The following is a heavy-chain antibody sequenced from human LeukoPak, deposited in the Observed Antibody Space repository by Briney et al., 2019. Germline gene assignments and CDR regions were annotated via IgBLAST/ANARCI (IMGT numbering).Heavy chain of an antibody. CDR1: GGSISSSSYY. V-gene: IGHV4-39*07. D-gene: IGHD2-2*01. CDR2: IYYSGST. J-gene: IGHJ4*02. CDR3: ARGGTSSGTIDY. Sequence: SETLSLTCTVSGGSISSSSYYWGWIRQPPGKGLEWIGSIYYSGSTYYNSSLKSRVTISVDASKNHFSLKLSSVTAADTAVYYCARGGTSSGTIDYWGQGTLVTVSS.